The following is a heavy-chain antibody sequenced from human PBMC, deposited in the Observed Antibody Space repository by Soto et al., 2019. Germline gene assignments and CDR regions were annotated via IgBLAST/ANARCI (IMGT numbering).Heavy chain of an antibody. Sequence: QVQLVESGGGVVQPGRSLRLSCAASGFTFSSYGMHWVRQAPGKGLEWVAVISYDGSNKYYADSVKGRFTISRDNSKNTLYLQMRGLWAEDTAVYYCSKDELYDCSGYYLGGDYWGQGTLVTGSS. CDR3: SKDELYDCSGYYLGGDY. CDR2: ISYDGSNK. J-gene: IGHJ4*02. CDR1: GFTFSSYG. D-gene: IGHD3-22*01. V-gene: IGHV3-30*18.